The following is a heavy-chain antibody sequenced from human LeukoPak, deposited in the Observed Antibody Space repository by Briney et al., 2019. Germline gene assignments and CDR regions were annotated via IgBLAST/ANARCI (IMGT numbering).Heavy chain of an antibody. CDR1: GFTFSSYD. V-gene: IGHV3-23*01. CDR3: AKDLGWIQFGY. J-gene: IGHJ4*02. CDR2: ISGSGGST. D-gene: IGHD5-18*01. Sequence: GGSLRLSCVVSGFTFSSYDMSWVRQAPGKGLEWVSGISGSGGSTYYADSVKGRFTISRDNSKNTVYLQLNSLRAEDTAVYYCAKDLGWIQFGYWGQGTLVTVSS.